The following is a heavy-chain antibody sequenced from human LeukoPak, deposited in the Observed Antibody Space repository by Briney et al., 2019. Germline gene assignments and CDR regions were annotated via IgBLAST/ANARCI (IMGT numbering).Heavy chain of an antibody. Sequence: PSQTLSLTCTVSGGSISSGDYYWGWIRQPPGKGLEWIGSIYYSGTTYYNPSLRSRVTISIDTSKNQFSLKLRSVTAADTAVYYCARLDYYDSKYYFDYWGQGTLVTVSS. V-gene: IGHV4-39*01. CDR1: GGSISSGDYY. J-gene: IGHJ4*02. CDR2: IYYSGTT. CDR3: ARLDYYDSKYYFDY. D-gene: IGHD3-22*01.